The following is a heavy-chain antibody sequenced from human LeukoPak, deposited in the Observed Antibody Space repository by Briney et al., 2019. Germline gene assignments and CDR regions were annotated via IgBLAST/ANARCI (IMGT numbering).Heavy chain of an antibody. CDR2: ISSSGSTI. J-gene: IGHJ4*02. CDR1: GFTFSSYE. Sequence: GGSLRLSCAASGFTFSSYEMNWVRQAPGKGLEWVSYISSSGSTIYYADSVKGRFTISRDNAKNSLYLQMNSLRAEDTAVYYCARARDFWSGKGNYFDYWGQGTLVTVSS. D-gene: IGHD3-3*01. V-gene: IGHV3-48*03. CDR3: ARARDFWSGKGNYFDY.